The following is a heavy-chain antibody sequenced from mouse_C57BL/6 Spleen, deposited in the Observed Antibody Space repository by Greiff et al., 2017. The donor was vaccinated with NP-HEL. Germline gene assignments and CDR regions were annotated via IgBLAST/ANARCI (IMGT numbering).Heavy chain of an antibody. CDR2: IHPNSGST. D-gene: IGHD1-1*02. Sequence: QVQLQQPGAELVKPGASVKLSCKASGYTFTSYWMHWVKQRPGQGLEWIGMIHPNSGSTNYNEKFKSKATLTVDKSSSTAYMQLSSLTSEDSAVYYCARGSPYYYAMDYWGQGTSVTVSS. J-gene: IGHJ4*01. CDR1: GYTFTSYW. V-gene: IGHV1-64*01. CDR3: ARGSPYYYAMDY.